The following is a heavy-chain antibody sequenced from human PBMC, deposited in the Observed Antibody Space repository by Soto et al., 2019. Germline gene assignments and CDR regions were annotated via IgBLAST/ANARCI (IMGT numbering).Heavy chain of an antibody. CDR3: VRQGFCSGASCNHYFYYYAMDV. Sequence: DVHLVETGGGLVQPGGSLRLSCAVSGFSSSSYAMNWVRQAPGKGLEWVSFISSRGTTIYYADSVEGRFTISRDNAQNAVYLQMDSLRDEATAVYYCVRQGFCSGASCNHYFYYYAMDVWGQGTTVIVSS. CDR2: ISSRGTTI. CDR1: GFSSSSYA. J-gene: IGHJ6*02. D-gene: IGHD2-15*01. V-gene: IGHV3-48*02.